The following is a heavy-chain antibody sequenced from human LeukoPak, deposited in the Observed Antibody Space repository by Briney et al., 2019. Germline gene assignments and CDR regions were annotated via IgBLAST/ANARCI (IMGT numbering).Heavy chain of an antibody. J-gene: IGHJ5*02. Sequence: GGSLRLSCVASGFTFSRNWMSWVRQAPGKGLEWVANIKQDGSEKDYVYSVKGRFTISRDNAKNSLYLQMNSLRAEDTAVYYCARDEGWFDPWGQGTLVTVSS. CDR3: ARDEGWFDP. CDR2: IKQDGSEK. CDR1: GFTFSRNW. V-gene: IGHV3-7*01.